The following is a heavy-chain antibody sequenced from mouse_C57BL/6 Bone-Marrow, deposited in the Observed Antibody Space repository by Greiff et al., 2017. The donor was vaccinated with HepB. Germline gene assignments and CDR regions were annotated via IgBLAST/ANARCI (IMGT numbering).Heavy chain of an antibody. J-gene: IGHJ3*01. D-gene: IGHD2-2*01. CDR1: GFSLTSYG. CDR3: ARCGYDDGAWFAD. V-gene: IGHV2-9*01. Sequence: VKLVESGPGLVAPSQSLSITCTVSGFSLTSYGVDWVRQPPGKGLEWLGVIWGGGSTNYNSALMSRMSISKDNSKSQVSLKMNSLQTDDTAMYYCARCGYDDGAWFADWDQGTLVTVSA. CDR2: IWGGGST.